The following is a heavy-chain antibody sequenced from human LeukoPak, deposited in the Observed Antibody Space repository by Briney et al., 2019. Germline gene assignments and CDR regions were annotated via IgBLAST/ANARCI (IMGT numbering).Heavy chain of an antibody. V-gene: IGHV3-7*03. CDR2: MNQDGSEK. CDR3: AKEGEVGFWSGYYGY. CDR1: GFTFSSYW. D-gene: IGHD3-3*01. J-gene: IGHJ4*02. Sequence: GGSLRLSCAASGFTFSSYWMSWVRQAPGKGLEWVSNMNQDGSEKNYVDSVKGRFTISRDNAKNSLYLQMNSLRAEDTAVYYCAKEGEVGFWSGYYGYWGQGTLVTVSS.